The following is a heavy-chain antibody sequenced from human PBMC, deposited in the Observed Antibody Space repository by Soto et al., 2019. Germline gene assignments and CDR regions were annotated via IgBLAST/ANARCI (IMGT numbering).Heavy chain of an antibody. CDR3: TTGRRDYYGNSYMDL. Sequence: EMQLGESGGGLVKPGGSLRLSCAVSGYAFEVAWMNWVRQAPGKGLDCVGRIKSKPDGGTTEYAAPVEGRFTISRDDSTSTLYLQMNSLRTEDTAVYYCTTGRRDYYGNSYMDLWGKGTTVTVSS. CDR2: IKSKPDGGTT. D-gene: IGHD3-22*01. CDR1: GYAFEVAW. J-gene: IGHJ6*03. V-gene: IGHV3-15*01.